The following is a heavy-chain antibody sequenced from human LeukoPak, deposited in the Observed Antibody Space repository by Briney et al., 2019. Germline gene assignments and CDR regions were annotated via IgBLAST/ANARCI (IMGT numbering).Heavy chain of an antibody. V-gene: IGHV3-30*18. CDR2: ISYDGSNK. CDR1: GFTFSSYG. D-gene: IGHD2-15*01. J-gene: IGHJ4*02. Sequence: PGGSLRLSCAASGFTFSSYGMHWVRQAPGKGLEWVAVISYDGSNKYYADSVKGRFTISRDNSKNTLYLQMNSLRAEDTAVYYCAKAVVAAIGYWGQGTLVTVSS. CDR3: AKAVVAAIGY.